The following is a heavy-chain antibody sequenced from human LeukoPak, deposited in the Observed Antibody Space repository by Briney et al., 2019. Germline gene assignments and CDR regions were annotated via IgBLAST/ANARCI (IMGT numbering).Heavy chain of an antibody. Sequence: GGSLRLSCAVSGFTVSSNFMSWVRQAPGKGLEWVSVIYSGGSAYYTDSVKGRFTISRDNSKNTLYLQMNSLRAEDTAVYYCARGGTDILLEPPAIPFDYWGQGALVTVSS. J-gene: IGHJ4*02. CDR2: IYSGGSA. CDR1: GFTVSSNF. V-gene: IGHV3-53*01. D-gene: IGHD2-8*01. CDR3: ARGGTDILLEPPAIPFDY.